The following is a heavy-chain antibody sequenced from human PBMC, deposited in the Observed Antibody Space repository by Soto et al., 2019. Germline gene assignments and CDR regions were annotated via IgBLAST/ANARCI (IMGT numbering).Heavy chain of an antibody. CDR2: INSRSVYI. V-gene: IGHV3-21*02. CDR1: GFTFSIYS. Sequence: EVQLVESGGGLVKPGESLTLSCAASGFTFSIYSMDWVRQAPGKGVEWVSSINSRSVYIYYADSVRGRFTISRDNATNSLDLHMSSLRTEDTAVYFCARVDMLGTASYGMDVWGQGTTVTVSS. D-gene: IGHD5-12*01. J-gene: IGHJ6*02. CDR3: ARVDMLGTASYGMDV.